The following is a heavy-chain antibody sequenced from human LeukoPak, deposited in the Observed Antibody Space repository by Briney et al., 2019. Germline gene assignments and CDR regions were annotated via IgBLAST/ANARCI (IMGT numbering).Heavy chain of an antibody. D-gene: IGHD3-22*01. Sequence: GESLKISCQGSGYSFTSYWIGWVRQMPGKGLEWMGIIYPGDSDTRYSPSFQGQVTISADKSISTAYLQWSSLKASDTAMYYCARPAGYYDSSGYYNVYYFDYWGQGTLVTVPS. CDR1: GYSFTSYW. CDR2: IYPGDSDT. J-gene: IGHJ4*02. CDR3: ARPAGYYDSSGYYNVYYFDY. V-gene: IGHV5-51*01.